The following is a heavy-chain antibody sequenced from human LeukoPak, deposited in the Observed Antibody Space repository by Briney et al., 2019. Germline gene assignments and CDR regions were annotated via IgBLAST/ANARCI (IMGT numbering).Heavy chain of an antibody. V-gene: IGHV3-23*01. CDR2: ISGFDPGT. D-gene: IGHD3-16*01. Sequence: QPGGSLRLSCAASGFTFSNYAMSWVRQAPGKGLEWVSTISGFDPGTYYADSVGGRFTISRENSKNTLFLRMNSLRAEDTAVYFCAKGLRLLGSWGQGTLVTVSS. CDR1: GFTFSNYA. CDR3: AKGLRLLGS. J-gene: IGHJ4*02.